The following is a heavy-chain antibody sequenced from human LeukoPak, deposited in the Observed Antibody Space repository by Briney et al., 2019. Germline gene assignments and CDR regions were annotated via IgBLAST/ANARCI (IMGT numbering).Heavy chain of an antibody. CDR3: ARGFGSGGPYYYYYYGMDV. CDR1: GASISDYC. J-gene: IGHJ6*02. Sequence: PSETLSLTCTVSGASISDYCWSWIRQPPGKGLEWIGFFTNSGTTNYNPSLKSRVTISVDTSKNQFSLKLSSVTAADTAVCYCARGFGSGGPYYYYYYGMDVWGQGTTVTVSS. D-gene: IGHD6-19*01. V-gene: IGHV4-59*12. CDR2: FTNSGTT.